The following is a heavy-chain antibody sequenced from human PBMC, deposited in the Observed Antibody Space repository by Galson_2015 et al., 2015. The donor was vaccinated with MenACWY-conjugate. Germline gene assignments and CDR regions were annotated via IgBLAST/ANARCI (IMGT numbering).Heavy chain of an antibody. CDR1: EFTFSSYG. Sequence: SLRLSCAASEFTFSSYGMQWVRQAPGKGLEWVALISRNGKDEFYVDSVKGHFTLSRDNSKNTVYLHMNSLRAEDTALYYCAREEDDWADGGGDYWGQGTLVTVSS. D-gene: IGHD4-23*01. J-gene: IGHJ4*02. CDR2: ISRNGKDE. CDR3: AREEDDWADGGGDY. V-gene: IGHV3-30*03.